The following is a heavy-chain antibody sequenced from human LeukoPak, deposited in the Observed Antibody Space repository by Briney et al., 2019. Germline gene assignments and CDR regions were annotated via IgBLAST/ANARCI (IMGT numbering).Heavy chain of an antibody. CDR1: GGSISSGDYY. CDR2: IYHSGST. D-gene: IGHD3-10*01. V-gene: IGHV4-39*07. J-gene: IGHJ5*02. CDR3: AKEEVLLWFGELLYQWFDP. Sequence: PSETLSLTCTVSGGSISSGDYYWSWIRQPPGKGLEWIGSIYHSGSTYYNPSLKSRVTISVDTSKNQFSLKLSSVTAADTAVYYCAKEEVLLWFGELLYQWFDPWGQGTLVTVSS.